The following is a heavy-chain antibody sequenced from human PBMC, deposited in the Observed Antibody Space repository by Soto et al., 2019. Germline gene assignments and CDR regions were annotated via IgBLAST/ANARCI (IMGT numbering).Heavy chain of an antibody. V-gene: IGHV3-9*01. D-gene: IGHD3-3*01. CDR3: VKDGLTSVFGLVHDGSDI. CDR1: GFSFVDYG. CDR2: ISWNSGNI. Sequence: EVPLVESGGGLVQPGRSLRLSCVASGFSFVDYGMHWVRQAPGRGPEWVAGISWNSGNIGYSETVKGRFTISRDNAKNSLYLQMNSLRAEDTDLYYCVKDGLTSVFGLVHDGSDIWGHGTRVTVSS. J-gene: IGHJ3*02.